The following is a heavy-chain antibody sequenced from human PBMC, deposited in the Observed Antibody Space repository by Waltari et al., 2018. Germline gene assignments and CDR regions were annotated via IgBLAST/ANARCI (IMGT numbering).Heavy chain of an antibody. V-gene: IGHV1-69*02. Sequence: QVQLVQSGAEVKKPGSSVKVSCKASGGTFSSYTISWVRQSPGQGLEWMGRIIPILGIANYAQKFQGRVTITADKSTSTAYMELSSLRSEDTAVYYCARHQPEFCFDLWGRGTLVTVSS. J-gene: IGHJ2*01. CDR1: GGTFSSYT. CDR3: ARHQPEFCFDL. CDR2: IIPILGIA.